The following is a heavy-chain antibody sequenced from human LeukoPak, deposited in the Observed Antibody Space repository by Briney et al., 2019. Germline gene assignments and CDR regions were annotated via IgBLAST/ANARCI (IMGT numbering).Heavy chain of an antibody. CDR1: GFTFSSYA. CDR3: AKDPYYYDIANWFDP. CDR2: ISSSGGST. J-gene: IGHJ5*02. V-gene: IGHV3-23*01. Sequence: GGSLRLSCAASGFTFSSYAMSWVRQAPGKGLEWVSGISSSGGSTYYADSVKGRFTISRDNSKNTLYLQMNSLRAEDTAVYYCAKDPYYYDIANWFDPWGQGTLVTVSS. D-gene: IGHD3-22*01.